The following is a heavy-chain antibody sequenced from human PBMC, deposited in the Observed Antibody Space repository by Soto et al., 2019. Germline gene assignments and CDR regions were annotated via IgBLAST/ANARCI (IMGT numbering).Heavy chain of an antibody. D-gene: IGHD2-15*01. V-gene: IGHV4-39*07. Sequence: PSETMSLPCTVAGGYSISSSYYWGWIRQPPGKGLEWIGSIYYSGSTYYNPSIKSRVTISVDTSKNKFSLKLSSVTAADTAVYYCARACSGGSCYLYWGQGTLVTV. CDR3: ARACSGGSCYLY. J-gene: IGHJ4*02. CDR1: GGYSISSSYY. CDR2: IYYSGST.